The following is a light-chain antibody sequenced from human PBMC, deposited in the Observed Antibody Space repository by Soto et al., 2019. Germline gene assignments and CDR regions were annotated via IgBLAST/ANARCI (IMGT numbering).Light chain of an antibody. Sequence: QSALTQPPSASGSSGQSVTISCTGTSSDVGGYNYVSWYQQHPGKAPKLMIYEVSKRPSGVPDRFSGSKSGNTASLTVSGLQAEDEADYYCSSYAGSNNYVFGTGTKVT. V-gene: IGLV2-8*01. J-gene: IGLJ1*01. CDR2: EVS. CDR3: SSYAGSNNYV. CDR1: SSDVGGYNY.